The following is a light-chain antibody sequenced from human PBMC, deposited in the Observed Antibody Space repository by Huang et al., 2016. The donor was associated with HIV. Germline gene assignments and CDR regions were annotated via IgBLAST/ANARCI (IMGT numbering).Light chain of an antibody. V-gene: IGKV3-15*01. J-gene: IGKJ1*01. CDR1: QSVSSN. CDR3: QQYNNWPRT. Sequence: EVVMTQSPATLSVSPGEGATLSCRASQSVSSNLAWFQQKHGQPPRLLIYGVSTMATGVPARFSGSGSGTEFTLTISSLQSEDFAVYYCQQYNNWPRTFGQGTKVEI. CDR2: GVS.